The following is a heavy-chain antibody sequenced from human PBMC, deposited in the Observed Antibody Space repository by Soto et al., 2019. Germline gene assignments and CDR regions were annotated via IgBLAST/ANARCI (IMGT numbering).Heavy chain of an antibody. V-gene: IGHV3-21*01. CDR2: ISSSSSYI. J-gene: IGHJ4*02. Sequence: EVQLVESGGGLVKPGGSLRLSCAASGFTFSSYSMNWVRQAPGKGLEWVSSISSSSSYIYYADSVKGRLTISRDNAKNSLYMQMNSLGDEDTAVYYCARGGYCSGGSCPREDYYFDYWGQGALVTV. CDR1: GFTFSSYS. CDR3: ARGGYCSGGSCPREDYYFDY. D-gene: IGHD2-15*01.